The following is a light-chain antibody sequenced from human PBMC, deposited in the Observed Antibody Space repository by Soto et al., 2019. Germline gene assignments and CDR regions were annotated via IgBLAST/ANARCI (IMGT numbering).Light chain of an antibody. J-gene: IGKJ1*01. CDR3: QQFNSYPWT. Sequence: DIQMTQSPSTLSASVGDRVTITCRASQSISSWLARYQQKPGKAPKLLIYKASSLESGVPSRFSGSGSGTEFTLTISSLQPDDSATYYCQQFNSYPWTFGQGTKVDIK. CDR2: KAS. V-gene: IGKV1-5*03. CDR1: QSISSW.